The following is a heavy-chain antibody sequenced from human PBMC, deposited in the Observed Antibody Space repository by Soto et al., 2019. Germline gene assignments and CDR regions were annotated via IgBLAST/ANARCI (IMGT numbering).Heavy chain of an antibody. CDR2: IYYSGST. Sequence: SETLSLTCTVSGGSISSGGYYWSWIRQHPGKGLEWIGYIYYSGSTYYNPSLKSRVTISVDTSKNQFSLKLSSVTAADTAVYYCARPAILPKVGDKEIYHYYGMDVWGQGITVTVS. CDR3: ARPAILPKVGDKEIYHYYGMDV. CDR1: GGSISSGGYY. V-gene: IGHV4-31*03. J-gene: IGHJ6*02. D-gene: IGHD1-26*01.